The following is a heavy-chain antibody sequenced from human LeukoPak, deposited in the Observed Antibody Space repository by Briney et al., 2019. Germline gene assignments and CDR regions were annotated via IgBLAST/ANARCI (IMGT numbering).Heavy chain of an antibody. CDR3: ARDTPIAAAGSYYFDY. V-gene: IGHV4-4*07. J-gene: IGHJ4*02. CDR1: GGSISSYY. D-gene: IGHD6-13*01. Sequence: PSETLSLNCTVSGGSISSYYWSWIRQPAGKGLEWIGRIYTSGSTNYNPSPKSRVTMSVDTSKNQFSLKLSSVTAADTAVYYCARDTPIAAAGSYYFDYWGQGTLVTVSS. CDR2: IYTSGST.